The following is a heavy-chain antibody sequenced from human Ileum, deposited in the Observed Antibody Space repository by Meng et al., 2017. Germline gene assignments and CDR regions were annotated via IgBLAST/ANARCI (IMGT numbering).Heavy chain of an antibody. Sequence: QVQLQESGPGLVKPSETLSLTCSVSGGSITNSFLIWIRQSPGKGLEWLGNSHKTGGSNDNPSLSSRLTIWMDTSNNQFSLELTSLTAADTALYYCAIGWGWTADHWGQGILVTVSS. CDR2: SHKTGGS. CDR1: GGSITNSF. CDR3: AIGWGWTADH. D-gene: IGHD3-10*01. V-gene: IGHV4-59*03. J-gene: IGHJ5*02.